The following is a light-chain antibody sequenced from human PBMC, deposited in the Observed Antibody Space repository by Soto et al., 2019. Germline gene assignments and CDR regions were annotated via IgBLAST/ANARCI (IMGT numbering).Light chain of an antibody. V-gene: IGLV3-1*01. J-gene: IGLJ2*01. CDR1: KLGDKY. CDR3: QAWDSSTVV. CDR2: QDS. Sequence: SYELTQPPSVSVSPGQTASITCSGDKLGDKYTCWYQQKPGQSPVLVIYQDSKRPSGIPERFSGSNSGNTATLIISGTQGMDEADYYCQAWDSSTVVFGGGTKVTVL.